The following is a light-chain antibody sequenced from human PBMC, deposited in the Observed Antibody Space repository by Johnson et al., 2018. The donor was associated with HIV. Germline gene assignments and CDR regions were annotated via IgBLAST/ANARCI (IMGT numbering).Light chain of an antibody. CDR1: TSNIGNNY. Sequence: QSVLTQPPSVSAAPGQKVTISCSGSTSNIGNNYVSWYQQLPGTAPKLLIYENNKRPSGIPDRFSGSKSGTSATLGITGLQTGYEADYYCGTWDTRLSATDVFGTGTKVTVL. V-gene: IGLV1-51*02. J-gene: IGLJ1*01. CDR2: ENN. CDR3: GTWDTRLSATDV.